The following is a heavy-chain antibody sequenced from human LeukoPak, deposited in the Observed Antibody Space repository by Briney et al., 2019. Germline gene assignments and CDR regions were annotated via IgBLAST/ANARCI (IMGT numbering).Heavy chain of an antibody. J-gene: IGHJ4*02. Sequence: GSLRLSCAASGFTFSSYWMHWVRQPPGKGLEWIGEIHHSGSTNYNPSLRSRVTISVDISKNQFSLRLNSVTAADTAVYYCASARWDDWGQGTLVTVSS. CDR1: GFTFSSYW. D-gene: IGHD4-23*01. CDR3: ASARWDD. V-gene: IGHV4-4*02. CDR2: IHHSGST.